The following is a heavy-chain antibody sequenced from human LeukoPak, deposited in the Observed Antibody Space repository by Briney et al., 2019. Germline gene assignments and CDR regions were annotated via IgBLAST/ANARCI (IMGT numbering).Heavy chain of an antibody. V-gene: IGHV3-49*04. CDR1: GFTFGDYA. CDR2: IRSKAYGGAA. J-gene: IGHJ3*02. CDR3: TRGRRPNIAAAGNAFDI. Sequence: PGGSLRLSCTGSGFTFGDYAMNWVRQAPGKGLEWVGLIRSKAYGGAAEYAASVKGRFAISRDDSKSIAYLQMNSLKTKDTAVYYCTRGRRPNIAAAGNAFDIWGQGTMVTVSS. D-gene: IGHD6-13*01.